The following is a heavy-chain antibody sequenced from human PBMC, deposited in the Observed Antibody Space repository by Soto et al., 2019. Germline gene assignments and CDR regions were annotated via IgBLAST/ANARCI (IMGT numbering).Heavy chain of an antibody. CDR3: ATGFNRPHDF. CDR1: GYSFTSYW. V-gene: IGHV5-10-1*01. CDR2: IDPSDSYT. J-gene: IGHJ4*02. Sequence: GESLKISWKGSGYSFTSYWLSWVRQLPGKGLEWMGRIDPSDSYTNYSPSFQGHVTISADKSISTAYLQWSSLKASDTAMYYCATGFNRPHDFSGQGTLVTVAS.